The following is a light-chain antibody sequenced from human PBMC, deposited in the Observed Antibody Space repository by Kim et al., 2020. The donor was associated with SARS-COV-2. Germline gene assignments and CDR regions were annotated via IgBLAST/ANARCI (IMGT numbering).Light chain of an antibody. J-gene: IGKJ1*01. CDR1: QSISSY. Sequence: ASVGDRVTITCRASQSISSYLNWYQQKPGNAPKLLIYAASSLQSGVPSRFSGSGSGTDFTLTISSLQPEDFATYYCLQSYSTLWTFGQGTKVDIK. CDR3: LQSYSTLWT. CDR2: AAS. V-gene: IGKV1-39*01.